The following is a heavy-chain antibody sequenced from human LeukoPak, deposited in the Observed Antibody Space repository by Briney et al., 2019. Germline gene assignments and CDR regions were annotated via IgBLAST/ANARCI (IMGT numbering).Heavy chain of an antibody. J-gene: IGHJ4*02. CDR2: ISSSSSYI. CDR3: ARDQGIGAAGVFDS. D-gene: IGHD6-13*01. Sequence: GGSLRLSCAASGFTFSSYSMNWVRQAPGKGLEWVSSISSSSSYIYYADSVKGRFTISRDNAKNSLYLQMNSLRAEDTAVYYCARDQGIGAAGVFDSWGQGTLVTVSS. V-gene: IGHV3-21*01. CDR1: GFTFSSYS.